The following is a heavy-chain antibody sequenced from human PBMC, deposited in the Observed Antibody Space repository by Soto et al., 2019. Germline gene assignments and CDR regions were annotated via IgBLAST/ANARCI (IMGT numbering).Heavy chain of an antibody. D-gene: IGHD3-10*01. CDR3: PKDLPGELLPTCFAS. CDR2: ITQDGTNK. V-gene: IGHV3-30*18. J-gene: IGHJ5*01. Sequence: KGKEWEAAITQDGTNKNYGDSVKGRFTISRDNSKSTLYLQMTSLRADDTALYYCPKDLPGELLPTCFASWGPGTLVTVSS.